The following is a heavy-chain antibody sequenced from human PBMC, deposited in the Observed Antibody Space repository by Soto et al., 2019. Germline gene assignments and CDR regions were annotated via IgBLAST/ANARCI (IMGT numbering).Heavy chain of an antibody. J-gene: IGHJ4*02. CDR1: GFTFSSYS. CDR2: ISSSSSYI. D-gene: IGHD3-22*01. CDR3: ARVSPSYDSSGYYCDY. Sequence: EVQLVESGGGLVKPGGSLRLSCAASGFTFSSYSMNWVRQAPGKGLEWVSSISSSSSYIYYADSVKGRFTISRDNAKNSLYLQMNSLRAEDTAVYYCARVSPSYDSSGYYCDYWGQGTLVTVSS. V-gene: IGHV3-21*01.